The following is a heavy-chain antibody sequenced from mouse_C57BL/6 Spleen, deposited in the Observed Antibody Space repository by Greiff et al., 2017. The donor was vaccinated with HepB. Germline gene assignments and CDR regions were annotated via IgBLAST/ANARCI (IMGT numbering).Heavy chain of an antibody. CDR2: IDPETGGT. J-gene: IGHJ3*01. Sequence: QVQLQQSGAELVRPGASVTLSCKASGYKFNDYEMHWVKQTPVHGLEWIGAIDPETGGTAYNQKFKGKAILTADKSSSTAYMELRSLTSEDSAVYYCTRRVRNQVAWFAYWGQGTLVTVSA. V-gene: IGHV1-15*01. CDR3: TRRVRNQVAWFAY. D-gene: IGHD1-1*02. CDR1: GYKFNDYE.